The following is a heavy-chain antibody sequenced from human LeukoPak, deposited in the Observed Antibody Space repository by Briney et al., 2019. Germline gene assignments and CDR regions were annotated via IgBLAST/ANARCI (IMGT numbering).Heavy chain of an antibody. CDR1: GYMLHYYV. Sequence: GGSLRPSCVGSGYMLHYYVMHWLRHAPGKGPEWVSGLSWNSDLIGYADSVKGRFTISRDNDRNTVYLQMNSLTVEATAFCYCTRSPSFTLGGGYLDSWGQGSLVTVSS. CDR3: TRSPSFTLGGGYLDS. D-gene: IGHD3-22*01. CDR2: LSWNSDLI. J-gene: IGHJ5*01. V-gene: IGHV3-9*01.